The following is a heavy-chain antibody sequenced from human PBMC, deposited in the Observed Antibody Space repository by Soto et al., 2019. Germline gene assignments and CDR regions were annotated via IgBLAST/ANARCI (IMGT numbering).Heavy chain of an antibody. CDR1: GYTLTSYA. V-gene: IGHV1-3*04. Sequence: EASVKVSCTASGYTLTSYAMHWVRQAPGQRLEWMGWIHTGNGNTKYSQKFQGRVTITRDTSASTAYMELGSLRSEDTAVYYCARDTAMGLFDCWGQGTQVTVSS. J-gene: IGHJ4*02. CDR3: ARDTAMGLFDC. CDR2: IHTGNGNT. D-gene: IGHD5-18*01.